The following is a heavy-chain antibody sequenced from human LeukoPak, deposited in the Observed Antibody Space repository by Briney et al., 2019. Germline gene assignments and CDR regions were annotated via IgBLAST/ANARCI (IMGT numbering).Heavy chain of an antibody. CDR2: IYYSGST. Sequence: SETLSLTCTVSGGSISSSSYYWGWIRQPPGKGLEWIGSIYYSGSTYYNPSLKSRVTISLDTSKNQFSLKLSSVTVVDTAVYYCARGNRPAVWGRGTLVTVSS. CDR3: ARGNRPAV. J-gene: IGHJ2*01. CDR1: GGSISSSSYY. D-gene: IGHD6-6*01. V-gene: IGHV4-39*01.